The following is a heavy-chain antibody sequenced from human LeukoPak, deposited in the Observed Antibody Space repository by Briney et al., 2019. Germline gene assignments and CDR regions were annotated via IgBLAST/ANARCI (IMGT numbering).Heavy chain of an antibody. Sequence: GGSLRLSCAASGFTFSSYAMSWVRQAPGKGLEWFSAISGSGGSTYYADSVKGRFTISRDNSKNTLYLQMNSLRAGDTAVYYCAKDGNYYGSGSYYTQRYFDLWGRGTLVTVSS. D-gene: IGHD3-10*01. V-gene: IGHV3-23*01. CDR2: ISGSGGST. CDR1: GFTFSSYA. CDR3: AKDGNYYGSGSYYTQRYFDL. J-gene: IGHJ2*01.